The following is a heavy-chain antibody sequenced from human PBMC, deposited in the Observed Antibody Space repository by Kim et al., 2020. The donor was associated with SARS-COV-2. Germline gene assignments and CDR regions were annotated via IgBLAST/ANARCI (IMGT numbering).Heavy chain of an antibody. J-gene: IGHJ4*02. CDR1: GFTFSRYT. V-gene: IGHV3-21*01. CDR2: ISGSSSDI. D-gene: IGHD1-1*01. Sequence: GGSLRLSCAASGFTFSRYTLNWVRQAPGKGLEWVSSISGSSSDIYDADSVKGRFTISRDNAKNSLYLQMNSLRADETAVYYCAKIPTLTTQGDYWGQGSLVTVSA. CDR3: AKIPTLTTQGDY.